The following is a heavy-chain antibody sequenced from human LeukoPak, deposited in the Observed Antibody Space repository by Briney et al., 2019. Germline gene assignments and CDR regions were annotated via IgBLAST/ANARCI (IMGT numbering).Heavy chain of an antibody. J-gene: IGHJ4*02. D-gene: IGHD3-3*01. Sequence: SETLSLTCTVSGGSISSYYWSWIRQPPGKGLEWIGYIYYSGSTNYNPSLESRVTISVDTSKNQFSLKLSSVTAADTAVYYCARGDFWSGYRLDYWGQGTLVTVSS. CDR3: ARGDFWSGYRLDY. CDR2: IYYSGST. CDR1: GGSISSYY. V-gene: IGHV4-59*08.